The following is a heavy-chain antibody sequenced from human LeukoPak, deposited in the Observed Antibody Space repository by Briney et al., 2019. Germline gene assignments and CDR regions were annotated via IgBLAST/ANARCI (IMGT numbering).Heavy chain of an antibody. CDR2: IYYSGST. Sequence: PSETLSLTCTVSSGSISSSSYYWGWIRQPPGKGLEWIGSIYYSGSTYYNPSLKSRVTISVDTSKNQFSLKLSSVTAADTAVYYCARPSVTHRYLSNIWGQGTMVTVSS. D-gene: IGHD4-17*01. V-gene: IGHV4-39*01. J-gene: IGHJ3*02. CDR1: SGSISSSSYY. CDR3: ARPSVTHRYLSNI.